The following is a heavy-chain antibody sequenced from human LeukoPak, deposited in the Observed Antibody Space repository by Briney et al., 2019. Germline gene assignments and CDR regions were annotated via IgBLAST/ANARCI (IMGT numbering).Heavy chain of an antibody. Sequence: SETLSLTCTVSGGSISNYYWSWIRQPPGKGLEWIGYIYYSGSTNYNPSLKSRVTISVDTSKNQFSLKLSSVTAADTAVYYCARGESGNHAGFFDIWGQGTMVTVSS. CDR2: IYYSGST. CDR1: GGSISNYY. V-gene: IGHV4-59*01. D-gene: IGHD1-14*01. J-gene: IGHJ3*02. CDR3: ARGESGNHAGFFDI.